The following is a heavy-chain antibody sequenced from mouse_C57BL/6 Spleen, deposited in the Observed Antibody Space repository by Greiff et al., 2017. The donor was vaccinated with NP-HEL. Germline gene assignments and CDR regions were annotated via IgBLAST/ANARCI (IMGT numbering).Heavy chain of an antibody. D-gene: IGHD1-1*01. CDR2: INPSNGGT. CDR1: GYTFTSYW. CDR3: ARELSSPAWFAY. V-gene: IGHV1-53*01. J-gene: IGHJ3*01. Sequence: QVHVKQPGTELVKPGASVKLSCKASGYTFTSYWMHWVKQRPGQGLEWIGNINPSNGGTNYNEKFKSKATLTVDKSSSTAYMQLSSLTSEDSAVYYCARELSSPAWFAYWGQGTLVTVSA.